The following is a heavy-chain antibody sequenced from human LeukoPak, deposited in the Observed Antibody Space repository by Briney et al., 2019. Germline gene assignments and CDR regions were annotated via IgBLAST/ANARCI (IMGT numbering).Heavy chain of an antibody. Sequence: CTVSGGSISSSSYYWGWIRQPPGKGLEWIGSNYYSGSAYYNPSLKSRVTISVDTSKNKFSLKLSSVTAADTAGYYCARXRXXLXXGSXYMDVWGKGTTVTVSS. V-gene: IGHV4-39*07. J-gene: IGHJ6*03. CDR3: ARXRXXLXXGSXYMDV. CDR2: NYYSGSA. CDR1: GGSISSSSYY. D-gene: IGHD3-16*01.